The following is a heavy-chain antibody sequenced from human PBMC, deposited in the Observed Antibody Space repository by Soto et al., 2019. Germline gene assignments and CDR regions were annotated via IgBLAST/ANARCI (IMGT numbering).Heavy chain of an antibody. D-gene: IGHD6-19*01. J-gene: IGHJ4*02. CDR1: SVSISNHY. CDR2: IHYSGST. V-gene: IGHV4-59*08. Sequence: VQLQQSGPGLVRPSETLSLTCTVSSVSISNHYLNWIRQTPGKGLEWIGYIHYSGSTNYNPSLKSRITISVDTYNNKFALKMDSVPDSATAVYYCATGTGWLTDDWGQGTLGTGST. CDR3: ATGTGWLTDD.